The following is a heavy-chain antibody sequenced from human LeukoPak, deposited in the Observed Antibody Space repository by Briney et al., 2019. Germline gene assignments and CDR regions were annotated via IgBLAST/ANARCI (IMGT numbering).Heavy chain of an antibody. V-gene: IGHV4-39*07. CDR3: ARGYDSSWYYLDY. J-gene: IGHJ4*02. CDR2: IYYSGST. CDR1: GGSISSSSYY. Sequence: SETLSLTCTVSGGSISSSSYYWGWIRQPPGKGLEWIGSIYYSGSTNYNPSLKSRVTISVDTSKNQFSLKLSSVTAADTAVYYCARGYDSSWYYLDYWGQGTLVTVSS. D-gene: IGHD6-13*01.